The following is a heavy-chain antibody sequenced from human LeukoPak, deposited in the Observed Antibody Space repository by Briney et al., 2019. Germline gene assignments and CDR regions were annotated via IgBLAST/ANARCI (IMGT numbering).Heavy chain of an antibody. V-gene: IGHV4-38-2*01. Sequence: PSETLSLTGAVSGYSVRSGYHWGWIRQPPGKGLEWIGSIYYGGTTYYNPSLKSRVTISVDTSKNQFSLKLSSVTAADTAVYYCARIVGATWYYFDYWGQGTLVTVSS. CDR2: IYYGGTT. D-gene: IGHD1-26*01. CDR1: GYSVRSGYH. CDR3: ARIVGATWYYFDY. J-gene: IGHJ4*02.